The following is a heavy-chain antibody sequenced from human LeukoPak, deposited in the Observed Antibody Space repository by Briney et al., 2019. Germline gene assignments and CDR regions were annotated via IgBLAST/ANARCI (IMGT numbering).Heavy chain of an antibody. D-gene: IGHD2-15*01. CDR1: GFTFSSYA. Sequence: GGSLRLSCAASGFTFSSYAMSWARQAPGKGLEWVSAISGSGGSTYYADSVKGRFTISRDNSKNTLYLQMNSLRAEDTAVYYCAKDPDIVVVVAAWYNWFDPWGQGTLVTVSS. J-gene: IGHJ5*02. CDR3: AKDPDIVVVVAAWYNWFDP. V-gene: IGHV3-23*01. CDR2: ISGSGGST.